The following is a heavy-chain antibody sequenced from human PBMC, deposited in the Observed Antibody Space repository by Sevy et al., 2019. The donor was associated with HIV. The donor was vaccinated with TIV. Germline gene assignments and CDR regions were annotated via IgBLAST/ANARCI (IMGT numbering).Heavy chain of an antibody. CDR3: AKNTASAGTGGFDY. Sequence: GGSLRLSCAASGFTFSSYAMSWVRQAPGKGLEWVAFIGYDGTDKYYSDSVKGRFAISTDNSKNTLFLQMNSLRTEDTAIYYCAKNTASAGTGGFDYWGQGALVTVSS. J-gene: IGHJ4*02. D-gene: IGHD6-19*01. CDR1: GFTFSSYA. V-gene: IGHV3-30*02. CDR2: IGYDGTDK.